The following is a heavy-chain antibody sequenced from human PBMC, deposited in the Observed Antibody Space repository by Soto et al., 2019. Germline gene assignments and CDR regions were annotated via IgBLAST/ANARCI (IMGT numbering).Heavy chain of an antibody. D-gene: IGHD1-1*01. V-gene: IGHV3-23*01. J-gene: IGHJ4*02. CDR3: AKAARTTTLYNFDF. CDR2: ISDSGGTT. Sequence: GGSLRLSCAASGFTFSSFGMNWVRQAPGKGLEWVAVISDSGGTTYHADSVKGRFTISRDNSKSTLFLQMNSLRAEDAAVYYCAKAARTTTLYNFDFWGQGALVTVSS. CDR1: GFTFSSFG.